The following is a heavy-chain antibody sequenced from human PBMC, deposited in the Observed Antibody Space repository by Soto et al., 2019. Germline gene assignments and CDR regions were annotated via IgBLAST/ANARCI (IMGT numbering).Heavy chain of an antibody. CDR1: GGSISGYY. V-gene: IGHV4-59*08. D-gene: IGHD3-3*01. CDR3: VKQTRQGWSLFDY. CDR2: IFYSGTT. Sequence: SETLSLTCTVSGGSISGYYWSWIRQPPGKGLEWIGYIFYSGTTKYNPFLMSRVTISVDTSKNHFSLKMGSVTAADTAVYYCVKQTRQGWSLFDYWGQGTLVTVSS. J-gene: IGHJ4*02.